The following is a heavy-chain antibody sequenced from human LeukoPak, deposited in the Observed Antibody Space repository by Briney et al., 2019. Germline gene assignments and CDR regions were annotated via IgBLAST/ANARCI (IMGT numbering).Heavy chain of an antibody. CDR2: INTNTGNP. CDR3: AMKWLQIRGDAFDI. CDR1: GYTFTSYA. V-gene: IGHV7-4-1*02. J-gene: IGHJ3*02. D-gene: IGHD5-24*01. Sequence: ASVTVSCKASGYTFTSYAMNWVRQAPGQGLEWMGWINTNTGNPTYAQGFTGRFVFSLDTSVSTAYLQISSLKAEDTAVYYCAMKWLQIRGDAFDIWGQGTMVTVSS.